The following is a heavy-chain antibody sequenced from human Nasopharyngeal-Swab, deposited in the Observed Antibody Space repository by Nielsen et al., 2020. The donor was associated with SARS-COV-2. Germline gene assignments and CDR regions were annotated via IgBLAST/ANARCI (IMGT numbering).Heavy chain of an antibody. Sequence: GESLKISCAASGFTFSSYAMHWVRQAPGKGLGWVAVISYDGGNKYYADSVKGRFTISRDNSKNTLYLQMNSLRAEDTAVYYCATGAFDIWGQGTMVTVSS. V-gene: IGHV3-30-3*01. CDR1: GFTFSSYA. CDR2: ISYDGGNK. CDR3: ATGAFDI. J-gene: IGHJ3*02.